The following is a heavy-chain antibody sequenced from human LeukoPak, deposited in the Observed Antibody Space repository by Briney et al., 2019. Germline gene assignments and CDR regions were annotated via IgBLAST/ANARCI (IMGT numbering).Heavy chain of an antibody. D-gene: IGHD2-15*01. CDR3: ARAGAVVDNWFDP. J-gene: IGHJ5*02. CDR1: GYTFNTYG. V-gene: IGHV1-18*01. Sequence: ASVKVSCKASGYTFNTYGITWVRQAPGQGLEWMGWISGYNGKTKYAQKLQDRVTMTTDTSTTTAYIELGSLRSDDTAVYYCARAGAVVDNWFDPWGQGTLVTASS. CDR2: ISGYNGKT.